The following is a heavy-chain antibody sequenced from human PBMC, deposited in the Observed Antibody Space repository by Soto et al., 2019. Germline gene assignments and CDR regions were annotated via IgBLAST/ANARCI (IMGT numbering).Heavy chain of an antibody. D-gene: IGHD3-3*01. V-gene: IGHV1-69*13. CDR2: IIPIFGTA. CDR1: GGTFSSYA. Sequence: GASVKVSCKASGGTFSSYAISWVRQAPGQGLEWMGGIIPIFGTANYAQKFQGRVTITADESTSTAYMELSSLRSEDTAVYYCARPTRELRFLESYYYGMDVWAQGTTVTVSS. CDR3: ARPTRELRFLESYYYGMDV. J-gene: IGHJ6*02.